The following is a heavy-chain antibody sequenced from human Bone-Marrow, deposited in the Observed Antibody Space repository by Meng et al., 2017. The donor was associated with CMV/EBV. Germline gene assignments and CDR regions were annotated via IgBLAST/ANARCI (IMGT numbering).Heavy chain of an antibody. CDR3: ARLGTPYFVVVTEASPPRVDNDAFDI. D-gene: IGHD2-2*01. CDR2: IYPGASDT. V-gene: IGHV5-51*01. CDR1: EYSLTSYW. J-gene: IGHJ3*02. Sequence: GEAMKICCNGSEYSLTSYWIGWVRQLPGKGLEWMGIIYPGASDTRDSPSFQGQVTISADKSISPASLQWSSLKASDTAMYYGARLGTPYFVVVTEASPPRVDNDAFDIWGQGTMVTVPS.